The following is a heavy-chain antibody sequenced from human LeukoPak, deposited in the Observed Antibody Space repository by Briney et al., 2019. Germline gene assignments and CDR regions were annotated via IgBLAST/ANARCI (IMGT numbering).Heavy chain of an antibody. Sequence: SETLSLTCAVYGVSFSGYYWSWIRQPPGKGLEWIGAINRGGSTNYNPSLMNRVTISVDTSKNQFSLKLSSVPAADTAVYYCAREPAAGFGYYSCYYYMDVWGKGTTVTVSS. CDR3: AREPAAGFGYYSCYYYMDV. CDR1: GVSFSGYY. D-gene: IGHD6-13*01. V-gene: IGHV4-34*01. J-gene: IGHJ6*03. CDR2: INRGGST.